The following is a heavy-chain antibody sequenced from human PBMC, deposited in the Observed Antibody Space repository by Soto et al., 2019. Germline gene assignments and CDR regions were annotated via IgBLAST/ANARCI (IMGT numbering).Heavy chain of an antibody. J-gene: IGHJ4*02. CDR1: GFTFSSYA. V-gene: IGHV3-23*01. D-gene: IGHD3-9*01. CDR3: AKDFTYHILTAFDY. CDR2: ISGSGGST. Sequence: EVQLLESGGGLVQPGGSLRLSCAASGFTFSSYAMNWVRQAPGKGLEWVSTISGSGGSTYYADSVKGRFTFSRDNSKNTLYLQMNSLRAEDTAVYYCAKDFTYHILTAFDYWGQGTLVTVSS.